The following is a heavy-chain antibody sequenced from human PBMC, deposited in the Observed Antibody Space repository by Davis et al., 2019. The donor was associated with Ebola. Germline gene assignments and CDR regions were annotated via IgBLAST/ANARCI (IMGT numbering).Heavy chain of an antibody. J-gene: IGHJ4*02. CDR2: ISYDGSNK. V-gene: IGHV3-30-3*01. CDR3: AKVEGIVGATGSDY. Sequence: PGGSLRLSCAASGFTFSSYAMHWVRQAPGKGLEWVAVISYDGSNKYYADSVKGRFTISRDNSKNTLYLQMNSLRAEDTAVYYCAKVEGIVGATGSDYWGQGTLVTVSS. CDR1: GFTFSSYA. D-gene: IGHD1-26*01.